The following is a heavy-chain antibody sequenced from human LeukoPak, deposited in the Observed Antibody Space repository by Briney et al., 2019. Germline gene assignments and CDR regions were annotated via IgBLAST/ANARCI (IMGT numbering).Heavy chain of an antibody. J-gene: IGHJ4*02. CDR3: ATTAGISYDH. CDR2: ISGSGIRT. Sequence: GGSLRLSCSASGFTFSNFAMSWVRQAPGKGLEWVSGISGSGIRTFSADSVKGRFTISRDNSKNTLYLQMNSLRAEDTAVYYCATTAGISYDHWGQGTLVTVSS. V-gene: IGHV3-23*01. CDR1: GFTFSNFA.